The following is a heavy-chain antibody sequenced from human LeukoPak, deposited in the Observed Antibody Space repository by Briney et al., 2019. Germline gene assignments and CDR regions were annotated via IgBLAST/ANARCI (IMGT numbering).Heavy chain of an antibody. CDR1: GFTFSSYA. CDR2: ISGSGGST. CDR3: ARANIVVVSALFDY. Sequence: PGGSLRLSCAASGFTFSSYAMSWVRQAPGKGLEWVSAISGSGGSTYYADSVKGRFTISRDNSKNTLYLQMNSLRAEDTAVYYCARANIVVVSALFDYWGQGTLVTVSS. V-gene: IGHV3-23*01. D-gene: IGHD2-15*01. J-gene: IGHJ4*02.